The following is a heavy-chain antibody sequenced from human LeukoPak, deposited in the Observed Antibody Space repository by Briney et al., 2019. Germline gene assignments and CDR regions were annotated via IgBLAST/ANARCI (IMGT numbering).Heavy chain of an antibody. CDR2: IRYDGSNK. CDR3: AKGGLIGCGSTSCNRDYYYMDV. J-gene: IGHJ6*03. CDR1: GFTFSTYG. D-gene: IGHD2-2*01. V-gene: IGHV3-30*02. Sequence: PGGSLRLSCAASGFTFSTYGMHWVRQAPGKGLEWVTFIRYDGSNKYYSESVKGRFTISRDNSRNTVYLQMNSLRAEDTAVYYCAKGGLIGCGSTSCNRDYYYMDVWGKGTTVTVSS.